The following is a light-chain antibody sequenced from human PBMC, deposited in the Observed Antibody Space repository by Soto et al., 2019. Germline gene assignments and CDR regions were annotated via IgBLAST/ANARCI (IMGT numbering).Light chain of an antibody. CDR2: AAS. Sequence: IQLTQSPSSLPASVGDRVTITCRASQDITTYLAWYQQKPGKAPKLLIYAASALHSGVPSRFSGSGSGTDFTLSISSLQPEDFAVYHCHQYGSSVRAFGQGTKLEIK. CDR3: HQYGSSVRA. CDR1: QDITTY. J-gene: IGKJ1*01. V-gene: IGKV1-9*01.